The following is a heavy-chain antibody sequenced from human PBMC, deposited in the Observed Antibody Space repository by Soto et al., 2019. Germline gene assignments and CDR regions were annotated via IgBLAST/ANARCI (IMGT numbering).Heavy chain of an antibody. Sequence: ASVKVSCKASGYTFTGYYMHWVRQAPGQGLEWMGWINPNSGGTNYAQKFQGWVTMTRDTSISTAYMELSRLRSYDTAVYYCAREGRGSGSYLPMSYYYYGMDVWGQGTTVT. J-gene: IGHJ6*02. CDR1: GYTFTGYY. CDR3: AREGRGSGSYLPMSYYYYGMDV. D-gene: IGHD3-10*01. V-gene: IGHV1-2*04. CDR2: INPNSGGT.